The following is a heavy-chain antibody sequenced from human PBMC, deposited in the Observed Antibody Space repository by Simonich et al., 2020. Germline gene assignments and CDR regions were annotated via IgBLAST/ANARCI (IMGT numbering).Heavy chain of an antibody. V-gene: IGHV4-39*01. J-gene: IGHJ4*02. CDR2: IYYRGAT. Sequence: QLQLQESGPGLVKPSETLSLTCTVSGGSISSSVYYWGWIRHPPGKGLEWIGSIYYRGATYHNPSLKSRVTISVDTSKNQFSLRLSSVTAADTAVYYCARWAYSSSYFDYWGQGTLVTVSS. CDR3: ARWAYSSSYFDY. D-gene: IGHD6-6*01. CDR1: GGSISSSVYY.